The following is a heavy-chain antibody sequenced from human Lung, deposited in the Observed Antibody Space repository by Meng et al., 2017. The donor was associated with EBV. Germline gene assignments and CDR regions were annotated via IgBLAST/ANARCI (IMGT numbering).Heavy chain of an antibody. J-gene: IGHJ4*02. V-gene: IGHV4-4*02. CDR1: CGSISSSNW. D-gene: IGHD6-13*01. CDR2: IYHSGST. CDR3: ARARSIAAAVIDY. Sequence: QGPLQESGQGLVKPSGTLSLTCAVSCGSISSSNWWSWVRQPPGKGLEWIGEIYHSGSTNYNPSLKSRVTISVDKSKNQFSLKLSSVTAADTAVYYCARARSIAAAVIDYWGQGTLVTVSS.